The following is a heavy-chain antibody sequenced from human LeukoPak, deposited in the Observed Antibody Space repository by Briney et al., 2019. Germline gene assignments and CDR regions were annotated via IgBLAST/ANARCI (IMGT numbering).Heavy chain of an antibody. D-gene: IGHD3-10*01. J-gene: IGHJ4*02. CDR1: GGSFSGYY. CDR2: INHSGST. CDR3: ARYVVYGSGKYYDY. V-gene: IGHV4-34*01. Sequence: PSQTLSLTCAVYGGSFSGYYWSWIRQPPGKGLEWIGEINHSGSTYYTPSLKSRVTISVDTSENQFSLKLSSVTAADTAVYYCARYVVYGSGKYYDYWGQGTLVTVSS.